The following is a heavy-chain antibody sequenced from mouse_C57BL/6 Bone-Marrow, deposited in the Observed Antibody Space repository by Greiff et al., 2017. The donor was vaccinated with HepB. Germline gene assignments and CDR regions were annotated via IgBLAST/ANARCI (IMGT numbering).Heavy chain of an antibody. D-gene: IGHD1-1*01. CDR1: GFTFSDYY. Sequence: EVQVVESGGGLVQPGGSLKLSCAASGFTFSDYYMYWVRRTPEKRLEWVAYISNGGGSTYYPDTVKGRFTISRDNAKHTLYLKMSRLKSEDTAMYYCAPYGSSPLDYWGQGTSVTVSS. V-gene: IGHV5-12*01. J-gene: IGHJ4*01. CDR2: ISNGGGST. CDR3: APYGSSPLDY.